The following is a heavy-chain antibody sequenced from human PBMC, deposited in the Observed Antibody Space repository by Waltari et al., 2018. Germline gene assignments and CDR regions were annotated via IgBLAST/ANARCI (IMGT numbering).Heavy chain of an antibody. D-gene: IGHD1-7*01. Sequence: QVQLLQSGAEVKKPGASEKVTCNVSGYTLTQLSMHWVRQSPGKGFEWRGGFDPEEGETIYAQKFQGRVTMTEDTSTDTAYMELSSLRSEDTAVYYCATSPRVLELTDYWGQGTLVTVSS. J-gene: IGHJ4*02. CDR1: GYTLTQLS. CDR2: FDPEEGET. V-gene: IGHV1-24*01. CDR3: ATSPRVLELTDY.